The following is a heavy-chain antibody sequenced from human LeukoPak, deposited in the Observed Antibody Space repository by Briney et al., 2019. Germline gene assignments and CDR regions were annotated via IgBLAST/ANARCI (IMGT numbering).Heavy chain of an antibody. CDR1: GYTFPSYF. CDR2: INPTGGST. D-gene: IGHD4-17*01. Sequence: ASVKVSCKASGYTFPSYFMHWVRQAPGQGLEWMGIINPTGGSTTYAQKFQGRVTMTRDTSTSTVYMELSSLRSEDTAVYYCARTVGTTVTSTPDYWGQGTLVTVSS. CDR3: ARTVGTTVTSTPDY. V-gene: IGHV1-46*01. J-gene: IGHJ4*02.